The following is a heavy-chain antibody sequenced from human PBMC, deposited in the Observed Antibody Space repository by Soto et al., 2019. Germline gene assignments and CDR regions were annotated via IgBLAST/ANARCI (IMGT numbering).Heavy chain of an antibody. V-gene: IGHV3-23*01. Sequence: EVQLLESGGGLAQPGGSLSLSCAASGFTFSSYAMNWVRRAPGKGLEWVSAFSAGGGDNTHYADSVKGRFTISRDNSKNTLFLQMNSLRAEDTARYYCAREARYDRGAYPYDGIDPWGQGPLVTVSS. D-gene: IGHD3-16*01. CDR1: GFTFSSYA. CDR2: FSAGGGDNT. J-gene: IGHJ5*02. CDR3: AREARYDRGAYPYDGIDP.